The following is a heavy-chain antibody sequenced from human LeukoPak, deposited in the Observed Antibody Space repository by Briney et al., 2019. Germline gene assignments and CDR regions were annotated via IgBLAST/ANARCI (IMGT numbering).Heavy chain of an antibody. CDR2: IYTSGST. Sequence: SETLSLTCTVSGGSISSYYWSWIRQPAGKGLEWIGRIYTSGSTNYNPSLKSRVTMPVDTSKNQFSLKLSSVTAADTAVYYWARGTDSRGSYGPWGQGTLVTVSS. CDR3: ARGTDSRGSYGP. CDR1: GGSISSYY. V-gene: IGHV4-4*07. J-gene: IGHJ5*02. D-gene: IGHD3-16*01.